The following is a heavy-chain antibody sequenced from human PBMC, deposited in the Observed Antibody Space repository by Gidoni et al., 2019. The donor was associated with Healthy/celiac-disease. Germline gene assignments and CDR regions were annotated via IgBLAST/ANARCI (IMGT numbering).Heavy chain of an antibody. V-gene: IGHV1-69*18. D-gene: IGHD1-26*01. CDR3: ARGGQEWDLGY. CDR1: GGTVSSYA. J-gene: IGHJ4*02. Sequence: QVHLVQSGAEVKKPGSSVTVSCKASGGTVSSYAISWVRQAPGQGREWHGRIIPNFGTASYAQKFQGRGTITASESTSTAYMELSSLRSEDTAVYYCARGGQEWDLGYWGQGTLVTVSS. CDR2: IIPNFGTA.